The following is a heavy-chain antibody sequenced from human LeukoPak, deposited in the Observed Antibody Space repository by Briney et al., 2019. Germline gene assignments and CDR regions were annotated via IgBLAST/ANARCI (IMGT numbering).Heavy chain of an antibody. CDR2: INHSGST. Sequence: SETLSLTCAVYGGAFSGYYWSWIRQPPGKGLEWIGEINHSGSTNYNPSLKSRVTISVDTSKNQFSLKLSSVTAADTAVYYCARGLERDDAFDIWGQGTMVTVSS. J-gene: IGHJ3*02. D-gene: IGHD1-1*01. V-gene: IGHV4-34*01. CDR1: GGAFSGYY. CDR3: ARGLERDDAFDI.